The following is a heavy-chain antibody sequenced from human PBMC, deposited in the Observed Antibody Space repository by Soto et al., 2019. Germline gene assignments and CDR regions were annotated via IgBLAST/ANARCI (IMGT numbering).Heavy chain of an antibody. CDR1: GGTFSSYA. CDR3: ASPRTGDAEDY. D-gene: IGHD7-27*01. Sequence: GASVKVSCKASGGTFSSYAISWVRQAPGQGLEWMGGIIPIFGTANYAQKFQGRVTITADESASTAYMELSSLRSEDTAVYYCASPRTGDAEDYWGQGTLVTVSS. CDR2: IIPIFGTA. J-gene: IGHJ4*02. V-gene: IGHV1-69*13.